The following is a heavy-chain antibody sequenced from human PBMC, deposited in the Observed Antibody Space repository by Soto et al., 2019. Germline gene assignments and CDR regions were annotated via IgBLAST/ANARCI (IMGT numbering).Heavy chain of an antibody. CDR2: ISYDGSNK. CDR1: GFTFSSYA. CDR3: ARDEPTYSSSHFFCLDS. J-gene: IGHJ4*02. Sequence: QVQLVESGGGVVQPGRSLRLSCAASGFTFSSYAMHWVRQAPGKGLEWVAVISYDGSNKYYADSVKGRFTISRDSSKNXLYLQMNSLRAEDTAVYYCARDEPTYSSSHFFCLDSWGQGTLVTVSS. D-gene: IGHD6-13*01. V-gene: IGHV3-30-3*01.